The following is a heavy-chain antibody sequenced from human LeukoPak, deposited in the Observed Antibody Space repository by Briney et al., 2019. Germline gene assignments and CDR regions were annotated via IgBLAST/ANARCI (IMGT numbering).Heavy chain of an antibody. CDR1: GFSFSTYY. V-gene: IGHV3-21*01. CDR3: VRENHGSFDY. Sequence: PGGSLRLSCAASGFSFSTYYVNWVRQAPGKRLEWVSCISSSSTYIYSSDSVRGRFAISRDNAKNSLYLQMNSLRAEDTAVYYCVRENHGSFDYWGQGSLVTVSS. D-gene: IGHD1-14*01. J-gene: IGHJ4*02. CDR2: ISSSSTYI.